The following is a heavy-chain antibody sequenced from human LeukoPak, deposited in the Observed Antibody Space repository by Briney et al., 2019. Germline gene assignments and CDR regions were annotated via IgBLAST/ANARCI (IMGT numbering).Heavy chain of an antibody. V-gene: IGHV4-59*12. CDR2: IYYSGST. J-gene: IGHJ5*02. Sequence: SETLSLTCTVSGGSINSYYWSWIRQPPGRGLEWIGYIYYSGSTNYNPSLKGRVTMSVDTSKNQFSLKLSSVTAADTAVYYCARDIDCSSTSCYHRWFDPWGQGTLVTVSS. CDR1: GGSINSYY. CDR3: ARDIDCSSTSCYHRWFDP. D-gene: IGHD2-2*01.